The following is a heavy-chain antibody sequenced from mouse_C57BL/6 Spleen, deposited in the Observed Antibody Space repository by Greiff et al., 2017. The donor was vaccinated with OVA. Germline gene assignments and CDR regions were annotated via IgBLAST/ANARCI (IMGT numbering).Heavy chain of an antibody. CDR3: ARADVFDY. CDR1: GFTFSDYY. D-gene: IGHD2-3*01. CDR2: INYDGSST. V-gene: IGHV5-16*01. Sequence: EVNVVESEGGLVQPGSSMKLSCTASGFTFSDYYMAWVRQVPEKGLEWVANINYDGSSTYYLDSLKSRFIISRDNAKNILYLQMSSLKSEDTATYYCARADVFDYWGQGTTLTVSS. J-gene: IGHJ2*01.